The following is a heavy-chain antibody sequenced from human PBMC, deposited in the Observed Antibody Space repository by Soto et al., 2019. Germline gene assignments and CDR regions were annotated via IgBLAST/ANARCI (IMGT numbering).Heavy chain of an antibody. CDR2: ISSSSSYI. CDR3: ARRHGSGSYRIGSPTFDP. CDR1: GFTFSSYS. J-gene: IGHJ5*02. V-gene: IGHV3-21*01. Sequence: EVQLVESGGGLVKPGGSLRLSCAASGFTFSSYSMNWVRQAPGKGLEWVSSISSSSSYIYYADSVKGRFTISRDNAKNSLYLQMNSLRAEDTAVYYCARRHGSGSYRIGSPTFDPWGQGTLVTVSS. D-gene: IGHD3-10*01.